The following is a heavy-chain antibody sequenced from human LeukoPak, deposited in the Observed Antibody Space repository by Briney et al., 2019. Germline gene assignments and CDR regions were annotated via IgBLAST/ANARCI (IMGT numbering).Heavy chain of an antibody. J-gene: IGHJ3*01. D-gene: IGHD3-9*01. CDR1: GFTFSNYE. V-gene: IGHV3-66*04. CDR2: IYSGGSA. Sequence: GGSLRLSCAASGFTFSNYEMNWVRQAPGKGLEWVSVIYSGGSAYYADSVKGRFTISRDNSKNTLYLQMNSLRADDTALYYCASQRRVDLGYAFNLWGQGTMVTVSS. CDR3: ASQRRVDLGYAFNL.